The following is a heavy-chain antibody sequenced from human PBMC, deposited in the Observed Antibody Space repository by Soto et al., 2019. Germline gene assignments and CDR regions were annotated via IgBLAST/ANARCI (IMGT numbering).Heavy chain of an antibody. V-gene: IGHV3-23*01. CDR3: AKGLGDYYYMDV. Sequence: EVQLLESGGGLVQPGGSLRLSCAASGFTFSSYTMSWVRQAPGKGLEWVSAISASGGSTYYADSVKGRFTISRDNSKHTLFLQVNSLRAEDTAVYYCAKGLGDYYYMDVWGKGTTVTVSS. CDR2: ISASGGST. J-gene: IGHJ6*03. CDR1: GFTFSSYT.